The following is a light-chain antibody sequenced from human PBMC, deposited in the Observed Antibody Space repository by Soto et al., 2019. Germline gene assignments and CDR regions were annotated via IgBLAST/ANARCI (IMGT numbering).Light chain of an antibody. CDR2: GAS. CDR1: QSVSNY. CDR3: QQYNNWPRT. J-gene: IGKJ1*01. Sequence: EILMTQSPATPSVSPGERATLSCRASQSVSNYLAWYQQIPGQPPRLLIYGASTRATGIPARFSGSGSGTEFTLTISSLQSEDFAVYYCQQYNNWPRTFGQGTKVDIK. V-gene: IGKV3-15*01.